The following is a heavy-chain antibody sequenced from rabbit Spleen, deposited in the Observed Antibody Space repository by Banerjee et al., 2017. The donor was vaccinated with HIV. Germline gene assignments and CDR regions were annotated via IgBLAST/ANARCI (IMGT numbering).Heavy chain of an antibody. Sequence: QSLEESGGDLVKPGASLTLTCTASRFSFSSSYYMCWVRQAPGKGLEWIGCIYTGNGKTYYASWAKGRFTISKPSSTTVTLQMNSLTAADTATYFCARGSAAMTMVITGYYLNLWGPGTLVTVS. V-gene: IGHV1S40*01. J-gene: IGHJ4*01. CDR2: IYTGNGKT. D-gene: IGHD2-1*01. CDR1: RFSFSSSYY. CDR3: ARGSAAMTMVITGYYLNL.